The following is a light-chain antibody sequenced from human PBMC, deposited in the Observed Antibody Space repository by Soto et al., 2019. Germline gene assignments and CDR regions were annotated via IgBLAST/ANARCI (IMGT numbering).Light chain of an antibody. J-gene: IGKJ4*01. V-gene: IGKV3D-15*01. Sequence: IVMPQSPATLSVSPGERATLSCRASQSVSSYLAWYQQKPGQAPRLLIYDASNRATGIPARFSGSGSGTEFTLTISSLQSEDSAVYFCQQYNNWPPLTFGGGTKVDIK. CDR1: QSVSSY. CDR2: DAS. CDR3: QQYNNWPPLT.